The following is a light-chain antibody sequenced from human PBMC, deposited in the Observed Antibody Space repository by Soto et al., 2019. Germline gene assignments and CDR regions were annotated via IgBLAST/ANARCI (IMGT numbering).Light chain of an antibody. CDR3: GTWDSSLSDVV. CDR1: SSNIGNNY. V-gene: IGLV1-51*01. CDR2: DNN. J-gene: IGLJ2*01. Sequence: QAVVTQPRSVSAAPGQKVTISCSGSSSNIGNNYVSWYQQLPGTAPKLLIYDNNKRPSGIPDRFSGSKSGTSATLGITGLQTGDEADYYCGTWDSSLSDVVFGGGTKLTVL.